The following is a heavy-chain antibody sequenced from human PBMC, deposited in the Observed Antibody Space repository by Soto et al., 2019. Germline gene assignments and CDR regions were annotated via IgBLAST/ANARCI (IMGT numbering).Heavy chain of an antibody. CDR1: GGSISSDTYY. Sequence: PSETLSLTCAFSGGSISSDTYYWGWIRQPPGKGLEWIGSIKYNGHTYYNPSLKSRVAMSVDTSKNQFSLKLSSVTAADTAVYSCARQRAWYGEWAFDIWGQGTMVTVS. CDR3: ARQRAWYGEWAFDI. V-gene: IGHV4-39*01. CDR2: IKYNGHT. J-gene: IGHJ3*02. D-gene: IGHD3-10*01.